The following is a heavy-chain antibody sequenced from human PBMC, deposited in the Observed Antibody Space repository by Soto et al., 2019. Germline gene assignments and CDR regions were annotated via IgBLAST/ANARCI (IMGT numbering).Heavy chain of an antibody. D-gene: IGHD6-13*01. V-gene: IGHV2-26*01. CDR3: ARIRVVGSSLYTRGYYYGMDV. CDR2: IFSNDEK. CDR1: GFSLSNARMG. Sequence: QVTSKESGPVLVKPTETLTLTCTVSGFSLSNARMGVSWIRQPPGKALEWLAHIFSNDEKSYSTSMKIRLTIPKEPFKTQVVLTMTNMDPVDTATYYFARIRVVGSSLYTRGYYYGMDVLGQGTTVTVSS. J-gene: IGHJ6*02.